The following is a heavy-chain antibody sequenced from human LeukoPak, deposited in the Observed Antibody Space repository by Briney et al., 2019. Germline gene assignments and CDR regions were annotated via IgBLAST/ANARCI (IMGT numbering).Heavy chain of an antibody. D-gene: IGHD3-10*01. CDR2: IIPILDLT. CDR1: GGTVTNYA. J-gene: IGHJ4*02. Sequence: SVTVSCNASGGTVTNYAINWLRPAPGQGPEWMGRIIPILDLTEYAQKFQGRLTITAEKSTSTAYMELSSLRSDDTATYFCAGSYGSGSYCDYWGQGTLVTVSS. V-gene: IGHV1-69*04. CDR3: AGSYGSGSYCDY.